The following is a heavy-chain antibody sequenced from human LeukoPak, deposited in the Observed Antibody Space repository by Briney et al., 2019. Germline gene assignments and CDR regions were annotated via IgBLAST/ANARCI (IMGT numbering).Heavy chain of an antibody. Sequence: XKXXGSRFTTYWIGGVRQLPGKNPEGMGIISPGDSHFRYSPSFQGQVTISVDKSISTAYLQWSSLKASDTAMYYCARQGVIAQPFDYWGQGTLVTVSS. V-gene: IGHV5-51*01. D-gene: IGHD2-21*01. J-gene: IGHJ4*02. CDR3: ARQGVIAQPFDY. CDR2: ISPGDSHF. CDR1: GSRFTTYW.